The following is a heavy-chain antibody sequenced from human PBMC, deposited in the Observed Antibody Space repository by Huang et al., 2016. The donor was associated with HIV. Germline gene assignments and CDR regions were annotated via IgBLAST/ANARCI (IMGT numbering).Heavy chain of an antibody. Sequence: QVQLVESGGGVVQPGRSLRLSCAASGFTFSSYGMHWVRQAPGKGLEWVEVISYDGSNKNYADSVKGRFTISRDNSKNTLYLQMNSLRAEDTAVYYCAKGPMGGDSSSSGYAYWGQGTLVTVSS. CDR2: ISYDGSNK. CDR3: AKGPMGGDSSSSGYAY. V-gene: IGHV3-30*18. CDR1: GFTFSSYG. J-gene: IGHJ4*02. D-gene: IGHD6-13*01.